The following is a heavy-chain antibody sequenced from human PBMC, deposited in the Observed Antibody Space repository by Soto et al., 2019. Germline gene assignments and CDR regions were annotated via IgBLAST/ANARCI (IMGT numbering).Heavy chain of an antibody. V-gene: IGHV1-69*13. Sequence: SVKVSCKASGGTFSSYAISWVRQAPGQGLEWMGGIIPNFGTASYARKFQGRVTITGDESTSTAYMELTSLRSDDTAIYYCARGRVRYSSSNYFDPWGRGTLVTVSS. D-gene: IGHD6-6*01. J-gene: IGHJ5*02. CDR3: ARGRVRYSSSNYFDP. CDR2: IIPNFGTA. CDR1: GGTFSSYA.